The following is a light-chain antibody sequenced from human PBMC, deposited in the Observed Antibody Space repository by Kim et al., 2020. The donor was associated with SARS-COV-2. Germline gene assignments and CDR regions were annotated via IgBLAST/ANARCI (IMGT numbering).Light chain of an antibody. CDR3: QQYGSPYT. CDR2: GAS. J-gene: IGKJ2*01. CDR1: QSVSSSY. V-gene: IGKV3-20*01. Sequence: IVLTQSPGTLSLSPGERATLSCRASQSVSSSYLAWYQQKPGQAPRLLIYGASSRATGIPDRFSGSGSGTDFTLTISRLEPEDFAVYYCQQYGSPYTFGQGTKLEI.